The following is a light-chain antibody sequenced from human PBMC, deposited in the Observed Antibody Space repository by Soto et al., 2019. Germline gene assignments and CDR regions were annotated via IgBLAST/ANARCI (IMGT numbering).Light chain of an antibody. CDR2: DAS. V-gene: IGKV1-5*01. CDR3: QQYNSYSPT. J-gene: IGKJ1*01. Sequence: DIQMSQSPSPLTASVGVRVTITCGASQSISSWLAWYQQKPGKAPKLLIYDASSMESGVPSRFSGSGSGTEFTLTISSLQPDDFATYYCQQYNSYSPTFGQGTKVDIK. CDR1: QSISSW.